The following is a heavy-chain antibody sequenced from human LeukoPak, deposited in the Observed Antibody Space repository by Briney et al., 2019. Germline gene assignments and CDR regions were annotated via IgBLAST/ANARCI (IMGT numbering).Heavy chain of an antibody. CDR1: GFTFSSYS. D-gene: IGHD4-17*01. CDR2: ISSSSSYI. V-gene: IGHV3-21*01. J-gene: IGHJ4*02. Sequence: NPGGSLRLSCAASGFTFSSYSMTWVRQAPGKGLEWVSSISSSSSYIYYADSVKGRFTISRDNAKNSLYLQMNSLRAEDTAVYYCASSAGDYADDYFDYWGQGTLVTVSS. CDR3: ASSAGDYADDYFDY.